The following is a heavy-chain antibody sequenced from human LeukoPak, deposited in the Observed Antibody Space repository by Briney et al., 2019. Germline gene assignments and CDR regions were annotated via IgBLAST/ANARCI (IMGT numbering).Heavy chain of an antibody. J-gene: IGHJ4*02. CDR1: GFTFSSYG. D-gene: IGHD3-16*02. Sequence: PGGSLRLSCAASGFTFSSYGMHWVRQAPGKGLEWVAFIRYDGSNKYYADSVKGRFTISRGSSKNTLFLQMNSLRAEDTAVYYCASSNYVWGSHRPVFDYWGQGTLVTVSS. CDR2: IRYDGSNK. V-gene: IGHV3-30*02. CDR3: ASSNYVWGSHRPVFDY.